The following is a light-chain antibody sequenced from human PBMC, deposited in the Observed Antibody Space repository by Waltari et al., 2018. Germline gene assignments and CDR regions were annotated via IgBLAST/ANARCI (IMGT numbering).Light chain of an antibody. Sequence: SYVLTQPPSLSVAPGRPATFTWWGGDIENKVVNWDQKRPGQAPVLVLYDNIDRPSGIPDRFSGSNARNTATLTITSVEVGDEADYYCQLWESAGGHPVFGGGTTLTVL. J-gene: IGLJ2*01. CDR2: DNI. CDR1: DIENKV. CDR3: QLWESAGGHPV. V-gene: IGLV3-21*03.